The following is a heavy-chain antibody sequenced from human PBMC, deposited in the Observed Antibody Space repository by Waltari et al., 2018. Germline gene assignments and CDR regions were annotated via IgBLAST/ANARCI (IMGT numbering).Heavy chain of an antibody. J-gene: IGHJ2*01. Sequence: QVQLQQWGAGLLKPSETLSLTCAVYGGSFSGYYWSWIRQPPGKGLEWIGEINHSGSTNYNPSLKRRVTISVDTSKNQFSLKLSSGTAADTAVYYCARTPWLRLRKKRYFDLWGRGTLVTVSS. CDR3: ARTPWLRLRKKRYFDL. V-gene: IGHV4-34*01. CDR1: GGSFSGYY. D-gene: IGHD5-12*01. CDR2: INHSGST.